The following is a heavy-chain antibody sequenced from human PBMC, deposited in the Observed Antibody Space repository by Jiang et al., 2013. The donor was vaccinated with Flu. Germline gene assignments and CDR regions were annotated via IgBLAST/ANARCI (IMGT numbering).Heavy chain of an antibody. J-gene: IGHJ4*03. D-gene: IGHD3-22*01. V-gene: IGHV4-38-2*02. CDR2: IYHSGMT. CDR3: ARDWSNYYFDSGGYKYYFDY. Sequence: GPGLVKPSETLSLTCAVSGYSISSGYYWGYIRQPPGKGLEWIGSIYHSGMTYYNPSLKSRVTISVDTSKNQFSLELSSMTAADTAVYYCARDWSNYYFDSGGYKYYFDYVGPGTLVTVSS. CDR1: GYSISSGYY.